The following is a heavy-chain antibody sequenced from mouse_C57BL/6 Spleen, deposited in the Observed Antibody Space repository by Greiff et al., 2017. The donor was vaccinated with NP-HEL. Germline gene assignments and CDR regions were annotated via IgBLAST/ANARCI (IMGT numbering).Heavy chain of an antibody. D-gene: IGHD3-3*01. J-gene: IGHJ4*01. CDR1: GFTFSSYA. Sequence: EVMLVESGGGLVKPGGSLKLSCAASGFTFSSYAMSWVRQTPEKRLEWVATISDGGSYTYYPDNVKGRFTISRDNAKNNLYLQMSHLKSEDTAMYYCARDQKGTGGYAMDYWGQGTSVTVSS. V-gene: IGHV5-4*01. CDR3: ARDQKGTGGYAMDY. CDR2: ISDGGSYT.